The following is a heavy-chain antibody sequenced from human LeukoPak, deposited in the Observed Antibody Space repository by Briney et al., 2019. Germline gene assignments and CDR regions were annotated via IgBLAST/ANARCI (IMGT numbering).Heavy chain of an antibody. CDR1: GYTFTSYA. CDR2: INAGNGNT. D-gene: IGHD6-19*01. Sequence: ASVKVSCKASGYTFTSYAMHWVRQAPGQRLEWMGWINAGNGNTKYSQKFQGRVTITADKSTSTAYMELSSLRSEDTAVYYCARHFYSGWYDREFDYWGQGTLVTVSS. J-gene: IGHJ4*02. V-gene: IGHV1-3*01. CDR3: ARHFYSGWYDREFDY.